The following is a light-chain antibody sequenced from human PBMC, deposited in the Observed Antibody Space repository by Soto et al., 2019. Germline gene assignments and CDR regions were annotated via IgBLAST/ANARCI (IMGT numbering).Light chain of an antibody. CDR2: DAS. CDR1: QSVSSY. CDR3: QQRSNWPRT. V-gene: IGKV3-11*01. Sequence: EIWFTQSPGTLSLSTGERATLSCRASQSVSSYLAWYQQKPGQAPRLLIYDASNRATGIPARFSGSGSGTDFTLTISSLEPEDFAVYYCQQRSNWPRTFGQGTKVE. J-gene: IGKJ1*01.